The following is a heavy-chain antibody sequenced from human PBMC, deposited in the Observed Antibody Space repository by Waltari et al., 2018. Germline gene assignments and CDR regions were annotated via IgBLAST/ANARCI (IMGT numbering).Heavy chain of an antibody. V-gene: IGHV4-34*01. CDR1: GGSFSGYY. Sequence: QVQLQQWGAGLLKPSETLSLTCAVYGGSFSGYYWSWIRQPPGKGLEWIGEINHSGRTNYNPSLKSRVTIAVDTSKNQFSLKLSSVTAADTAVYYCARGSARLTMIVVVITSSPYFDDWGQGTLVTVSS. D-gene: IGHD3-22*01. CDR3: ARGSARLTMIVVVITSSPYFDD. CDR2: INHSGRT. J-gene: IGHJ4*02.